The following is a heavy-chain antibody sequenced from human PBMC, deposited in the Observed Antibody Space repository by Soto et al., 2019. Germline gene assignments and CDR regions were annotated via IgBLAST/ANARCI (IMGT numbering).Heavy chain of an antibody. CDR1: GGSVSSGSYY. CDR2: IYYSGST. Sequence: QVQLQESGPGLVKPSETLSLTCTVSGGSVSSGSYYWSWIRQPPGKGLEWIGYIYYSGSTDYNPSLKSRVTISLDTSKNQFSLSLSSVTAADTAVYYCARGLGDYWGQGTLVTVSS. D-gene: IGHD3-16*01. CDR3: ARGLGDY. J-gene: IGHJ4*02. V-gene: IGHV4-61*01.